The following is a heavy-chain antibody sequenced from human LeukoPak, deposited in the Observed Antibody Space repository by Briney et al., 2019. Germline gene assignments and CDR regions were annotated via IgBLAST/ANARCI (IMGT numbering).Heavy chain of an antibody. CDR2: ISGSGGST. CDR3: AKGSYYDSSGSFYFDY. V-gene: IGHV3-23*01. D-gene: IGHD3-22*01. CDR1: GFTFSSYA. Sequence: GGSLRLSCAASGFTFSSYAMSWVRQAPGKGLEWVSAISGSGGSTYYADSVKGRFTISRDNSKNMLYLQMNSLRAEDTAVYYCAKGSYYDSSGSFYFDYWGQGTLVTVSS. J-gene: IGHJ4*02.